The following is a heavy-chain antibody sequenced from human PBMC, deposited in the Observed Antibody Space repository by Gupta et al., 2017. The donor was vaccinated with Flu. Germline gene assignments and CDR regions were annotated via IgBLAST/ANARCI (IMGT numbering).Heavy chain of an antibody. J-gene: IGHJ4*02. D-gene: IGHD5-18*01. CDR3: ACVDTAMVSFDY. CDR2: SYYSGST. CDR1: GGSLSSYY. V-gene: IGHV4-59*01. Sequence: QVQLPESRPGLVKPSETLSLTFTVSGGSLSSYYWSWIRPPPGKGLEWIGYSYYSGSTNYNPALKSRVTISVDTSKNQFSLKLSSVTAADTAVYYCACVDTAMVSFDYWGQGTLVTVPS.